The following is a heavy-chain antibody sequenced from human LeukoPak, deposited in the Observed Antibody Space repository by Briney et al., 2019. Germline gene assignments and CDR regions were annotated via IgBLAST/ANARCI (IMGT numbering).Heavy chain of an antibody. J-gene: IGHJ4*02. D-gene: IGHD6-13*01. CDR3: ARATVAAADPFDY. V-gene: IGHV1-3*01. Sequence: ASVKVSRKASGYTFTSYAMHWVRQAPGQRLEWMGWINAGNGNTKYSQKFQGRVTITRDTSASTAYMELSSLRSEDTAVYYCARATVAAADPFDYWGQGTLVTASS. CDR2: INAGNGNT. CDR1: GYTFTSYA.